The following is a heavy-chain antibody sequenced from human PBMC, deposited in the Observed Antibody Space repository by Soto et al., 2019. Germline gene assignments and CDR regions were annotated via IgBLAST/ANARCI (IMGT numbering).Heavy chain of an antibody. CDR3: AREYCSSTSCLNWFDP. D-gene: IGHD2-2*01. J-gene: IGHJ5*02. CDR1: GFTFSSYS. CDR2: ISSSSSTI. V-gene: IGHV3-48*01. Sequence: GGSLRLSCAASGFTFSSYSMNWVRQAPGKGLEWVSYISSSSSTIYYSDSVKGRFTISRDNAKNSLYLQMNSLRAEDTAVYYCAREYCSSTSCLNWFDPWGQGTLVTVPQ.